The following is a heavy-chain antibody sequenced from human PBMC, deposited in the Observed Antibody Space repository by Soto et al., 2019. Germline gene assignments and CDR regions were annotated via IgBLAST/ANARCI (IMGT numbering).Heavy chain of an antibody. Sequence: EGTVRRSCASSVFAFRTYALTCVRHSPGKWLEWVAGISVSGDKAYYADSVKGRFTISRDNFKNNVFLQIASLRVEDTAVYYCARDQFRPGRLYSLAFLLTEYGHRGKRALVT. CDR3: ARDQFRPGRLYSLAFLLTEYGH. CDR1: VFAFRTYA. V-gene: IGHV3-23*01. CDR2: ISVSGDKA. J-gene: IGHJ4*02. D-gene: IGHD3-16*01.